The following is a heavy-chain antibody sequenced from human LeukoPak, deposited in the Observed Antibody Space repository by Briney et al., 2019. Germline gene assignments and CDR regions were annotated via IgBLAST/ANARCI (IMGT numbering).Heavy chain of an antibody. CDR1: GYSISSGYY. Sequence: SETLSLTCTVSGYSISSGYYWGWIRQPPGKGLEWIGSIYHSGSTYYNPSLKSRVTISVDTSKNQFSLKLSSVTAADTAVYYCASLEMGQQLVNLGGRHFDYWGQGTLVTVSS. V-gene: IGHV4-38-2*02. CDR3: ASLEMGQQLVNLGGRHFDY. CDR2: IYHSGST. D-gene: IGHD6-13*01. J-gene: IGHJ4*02.